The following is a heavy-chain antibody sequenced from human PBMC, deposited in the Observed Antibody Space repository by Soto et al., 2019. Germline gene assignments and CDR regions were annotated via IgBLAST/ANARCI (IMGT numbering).Heavy chain of an antibody. CDR1: GFTFSRYW. D-gene: IGHD2-15*01. CDR2: IKEDGSEI. CDR3: AAIERWSDSNY. Sequence: EVQLVGSGGGLVQPGGSLRLSCVASGFTFSRYWMNWVRQAPGKGLEWVANIKEDGSEINYVDSLKGRFTISRDNAKESVYLQMTSLRAEDTGMYFCAAIERWSDSNYWGQGTPVAASS. V-gene: IGHV3-7*01. J-gene: IGHJ4*02.